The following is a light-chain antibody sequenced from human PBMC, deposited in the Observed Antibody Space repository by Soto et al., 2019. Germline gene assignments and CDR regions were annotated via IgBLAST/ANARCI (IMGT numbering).Light chain of an antibody. CDR1: QSISDY. Sequence: IPRTQSPSSLSASVGSLFTTTCRASQSISDYLNWYQQKPGKAPNLLIYAASSLQSGVPSRFGGSGSETDFTLTISSLQPEDVATYYCQQSFSNPWTFGQGTTVDIK. V-gene: IGKV1-39*01. CDR2: AAS. J-gene: IGKJ1*01. CDR3: QQSFSNPWT.